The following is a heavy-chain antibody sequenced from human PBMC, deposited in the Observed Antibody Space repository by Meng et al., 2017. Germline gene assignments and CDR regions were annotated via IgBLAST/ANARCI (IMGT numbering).Heavy chain of an antibody. Sequence: GESLKISCAASGFTFSNAGMSWVRQAPGQGLEWVGRIKSKTDGGTTDYAAPVKGRFTISRDESKNTLHLQMNSLKTEDTAVYYCTTGTSSDWYRPDAFDIWGQGTMVTVSS. CDR2: IKSKTDGGTT. CDR1: GFTFSNAG. V-gene: IGHV3-15*01. CDR3: TTGTSSDWYRPDAFDI. D-gene: IGHD6-19*01. J-gene: IGHJ3*02.